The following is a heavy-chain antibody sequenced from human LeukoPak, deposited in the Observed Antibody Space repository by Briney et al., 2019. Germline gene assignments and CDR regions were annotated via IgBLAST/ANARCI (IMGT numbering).Heavy chain of an antibody. J-gene: IGHJ4*02. D-gene: IGHD3-22*01. CDR2: IKQDGSEK. CDR3: ARDYYDSSGEFDY. V-gene: IGHV3-7*05. CDR1: GFTFSSYW. Sequence: GGSLRLSCAASGFTFSSYWISWVRQAPGKGLEWVANIKQDGSEKYYVDSVKGRFTISRDNAKNSLYLQMNSLRAEDTAVYYCARDYYDSSGEFDYWGQGTLVTVSS.